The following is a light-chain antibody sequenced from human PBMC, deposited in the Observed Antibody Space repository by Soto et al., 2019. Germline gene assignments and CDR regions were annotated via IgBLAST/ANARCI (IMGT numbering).Light chain of an antibody. J-gene: IGKJ1*01. CDR2: GAS. Sequence: EIVMTQSPATLSVSPGERATLSFRASQSVSGNLAWYQQKPGQAPTLLIYGASTRATGIPARFSGSGSGTEFTLTISSLQSEDFAVYYCQQYNNWPPTFGQGTKVEIK. CDR1: QSVSGN. V-gene: IGKV3D-15*01. CDR3: QQYNNWPPT.